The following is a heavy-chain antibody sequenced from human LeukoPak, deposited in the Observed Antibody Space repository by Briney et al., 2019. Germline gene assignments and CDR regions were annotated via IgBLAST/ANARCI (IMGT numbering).Heavy chain of an antibody. Sequence: ASVKVSCKASGYTFTSYDINWVRQATGQGLEWMGWTNPNSGNTGYAQKFQGRVTMTRNTSISTAYMELSSLRSEDTAVYYCARGVRAAAGPTDYYYYYMDVWGKGTTVTVSS. CDR1: GYTFTSYD. CDR2: TNPNSGNT. D-gene: IGHD6-13*01. J-gene: IGHJ6*03. V-gene: IGHV1-8*01. CDR3: ARGVRAAAGPTDYYYYYMDV.